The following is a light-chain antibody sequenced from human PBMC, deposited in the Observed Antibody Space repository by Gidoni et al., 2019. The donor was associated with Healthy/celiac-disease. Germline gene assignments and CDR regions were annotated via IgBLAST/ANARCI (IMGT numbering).Light chain of an antibody. Sequence: QSALTQPASVSGSPGQSITISCTGTSSDVGGYNYVSWYKQHPGKAPKLMIYDVSNRPSGVSTRFSGSKSGNTASLTISGLQAEDEADYYCSSYTSSSTLGVFGGGTKLTVL. V-gene: IGLV2-14*01. CDR2: DVS. CDR1: SSDVGGYNY. J-gene: IGLJ2*01. CDR3: SSYTSSSTLGV.